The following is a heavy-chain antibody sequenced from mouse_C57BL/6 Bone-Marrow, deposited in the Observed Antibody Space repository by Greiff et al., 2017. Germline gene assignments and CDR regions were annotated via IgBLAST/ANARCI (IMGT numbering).Heavy chain of an antibody. CDR3: TRYDGYYV. CDR2: IRNKANGYTS. V-gene: IGHV7-3*01. J-gene: IGHJ3*01. Sequence: EVKVEESGGGLVQPGGSLSLSCAASGFSFTDYYMCWVRQPPGKALEWLGFIRNKANGYTSEYSASVKGRLTISRVKYQRNRYLQKNALRAEDSATYFCTRYDGYYVRGQGTLVTFSA. CDR1: GFSFTDYY. D-gene: IGHD2-3*01.